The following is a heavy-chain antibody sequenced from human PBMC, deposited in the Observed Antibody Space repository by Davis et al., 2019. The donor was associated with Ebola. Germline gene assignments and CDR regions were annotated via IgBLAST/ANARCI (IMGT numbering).Heavy chain of an antibody. Sequence: ASVKVSCKASGYTFTGYDINWVRQATGQGLEWMGWISAYNGNTNYAQKLQGRVTMTTDTSTSTVYMELRSLRSDDTAVYYCAREGYDFWSGYNYYYYGMDVWGKGTTVTVSS. CDR3: AREGYDFWSGYNYYYYGMDV. CDR1: GYTFTGYD. J-gene: IGHJ6*04. D-gene: IGHD3-3*01. CDR2: ISAYNGNT. V-gene: IGHV1-18*01.